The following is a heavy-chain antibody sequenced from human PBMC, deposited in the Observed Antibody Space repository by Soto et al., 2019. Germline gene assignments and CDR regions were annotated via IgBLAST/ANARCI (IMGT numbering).Heavy chain of an antibody. Sequence: EVQLLESGGGLVQPGGSLRLSCTTSGFTFSTTGMLWLRQPPGKGLEWVSAIGPDPSNTKYTDSVKGRFTISRDNSKNTVFLQMTSLGAEDTALYYCTTPGHCSSDACPAAEWGQGTLITVSS. CDR1: GFTFSTTG. V-gene: IGHV3-23*01. CDR2: IGPDPSNT. CDR3: TTPGHCSSDACPAAE. D-gene: IGHD2-2*01. J-gene: IGHJ4*02.